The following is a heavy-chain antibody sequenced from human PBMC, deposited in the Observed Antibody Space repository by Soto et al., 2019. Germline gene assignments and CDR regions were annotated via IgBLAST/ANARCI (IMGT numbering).Heavy chain of an antibody. D-gene: IGHD3-3*01. CDR1: GGSFKSGSYS. J-gene: IGHJ4*02. V-gene: IGHV4-61*01. CDR3: ARDFAYFDS. CDR2: VYHTGRT. Sequence: QVQLQESGPGLVKPSETLSLTCTVSGGSFKSGSYSWSWIRQPPGKGLEWIGYVYHTGRTSYNHSLKSPVSISMDTSKNQFSLNLDSVTAADTAVYFCARDFAYFDSWGQGTLVTVSS.